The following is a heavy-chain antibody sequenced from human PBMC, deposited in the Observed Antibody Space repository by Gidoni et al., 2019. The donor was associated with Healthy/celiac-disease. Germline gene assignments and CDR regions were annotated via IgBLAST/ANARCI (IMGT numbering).Heavy chain of an antibody. CDR2: ISSSSSYI. J-gene: IGHJ4*02. V-gene: IGHV3-21*01. CDR3: ARARHGYDSSGYYPYYFDY. D-gene: IGHD3-22*01. Sequence: SISSSSSYIYYADSVKGRFTISRDNAKNSLYLQMNSLRAEDTAVYYCARARHGYDSSGYYPYYFDYWGQGTLVTVSS.